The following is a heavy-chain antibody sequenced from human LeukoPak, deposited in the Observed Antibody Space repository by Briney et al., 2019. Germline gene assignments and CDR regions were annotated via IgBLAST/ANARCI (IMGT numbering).Heavy chain of an antibody. CDR3: ARECRWPYYYYGMDV. V-gene: IGHV3-30-3*01. CDR1: GFTFSSYA. CDR2: ISYDGSNK. Sequence: GGSLRLSCAASGFTFSSYAMHWVRQAPGKGLEWVAVISYDGSNKYYADSVKGRFTISRDNSKNTLYLQMNSLRAEDTAVYYCARECRWPYYYYGMDVWGQGTTVTVSS. J-gene: IGHJ6*02. D-gene: IGHD2-15*01.